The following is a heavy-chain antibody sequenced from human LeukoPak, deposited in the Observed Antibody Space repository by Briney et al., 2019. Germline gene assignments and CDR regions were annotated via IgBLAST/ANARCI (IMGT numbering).Heavy chain of an antibody. J-gene: IGHJ6*03. D-gene: IGHD3-3*01. Sequence: GASVKVSCKASGGTFSSYAISWVRQAPGQGLEWMGRIIPIFGTANYAQKFRGRVTITTDESTSTAYMELSSLRSEDTAVYYCARDGRITIFGYYYYYYMDVWGKGTTVTVSS. CDR3: ARDGRITIFGYYYYYYMDV. CDR2: IIPIFGTA. V-gene: IGHV1-69*05. CDR1: GGTFSSYA.